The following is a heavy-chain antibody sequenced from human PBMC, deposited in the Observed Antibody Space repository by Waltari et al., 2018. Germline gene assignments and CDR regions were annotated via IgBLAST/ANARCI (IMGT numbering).Heavy chain of an antibody. D-gene: IGHD6-19*01. CDR2: INACNGNT. V-gene: IGHV1-3*01. CDR1: GYTFTSYA. J-gene: IGHJ4*02. Sequence: QVQLVQSGAEVKKPGASVKVSCKASGYTFTSYAMHWVRQAPGQRLEWMGWINACNGNTKYSQKFQGRVTITRDTSASTAYMELSSLRSEDTAVYYCARDIERAVAGTGCDYWGQGTLVTVSS. CDR3: ARDIERAVAGTGCDY.